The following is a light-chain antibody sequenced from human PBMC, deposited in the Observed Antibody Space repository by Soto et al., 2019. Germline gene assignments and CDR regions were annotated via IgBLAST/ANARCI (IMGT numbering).Light chain of an antibody. J-gene: IGKJ1*01. V-gene: IGKV4-1*01. Sequence: DIVMTQSPDSLAVSLGERATINCKSSQNILYNSNNKNYLAWYQQKPGQPPKLLIYWASTRESGVPDRFSGSGSGTDFTLTISGLQAEDVAVYYCQQYNSYSWTFGQGTKVEIK. CDR2: WAS. CDR1: QNILYNSNNKNY. CDR3: QQYNSYSWT.